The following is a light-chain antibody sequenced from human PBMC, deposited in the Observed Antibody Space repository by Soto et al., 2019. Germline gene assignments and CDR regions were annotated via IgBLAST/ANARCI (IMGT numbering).Light chain of an antibody. CDR3: QSLGTGIQV. CDR2: INSDGSH. V-gene: IGLV4-69*01. J-gene: IGLJ3*02. Sequence: QSVLTPSPSASASLGASVKLTCTLSRGHSTYAIAWHQQQSEKGPRFLMKINSDGSHSKGDGFFDRFAGSSSGAERHLTISSLQSEDEADYYCQSLGTGIQVFGGGTKVTVL. CDR1: RGHSTYA.